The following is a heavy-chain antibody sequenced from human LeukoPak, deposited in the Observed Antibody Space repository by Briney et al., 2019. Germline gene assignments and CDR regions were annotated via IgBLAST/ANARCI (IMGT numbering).Heavy chain of an antibody. V-gene: IGHV4-59*01. Sequence: SETLSLTSTVSGGSIASYFWSWIRQPPGKGLEWIGYMSYSGSTNYNPSLKSRVTISGDTSRDQLSLKLTSVTAADTAVYYCGYSPMVSYFDYGGQGALVTVSS. CDR2: MSYSGST. CDR3: GYSPMVSYFDY. CDR1: GGSIASYF. J-gene: IGHJ4*02. D-gene: IGHD3-10*01.